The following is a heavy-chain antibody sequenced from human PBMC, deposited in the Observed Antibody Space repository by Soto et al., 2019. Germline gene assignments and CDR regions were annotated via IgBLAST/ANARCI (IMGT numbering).Heavy chain of an antibody. V-gene: IGHV3-23*01. Sequence: EVQLLESGGGLVQPGGSLTLTCIVSGFTSGKYAMSWVRQAPGKGLEWVSEIGGGGEYTNYADSGRGRFTMSRDNSKNTLYLHMSSLKVEDTAVYYCAKDEVAANGRADAFDIWGQGTVVTVSS. CDR1: GFTSGKYA. CDR2: IGGGGEYT. D-gene: IGHD2-15*01. CDR3: AKDEVAANGRADAFDI. J-gene: IGHJ3*02.